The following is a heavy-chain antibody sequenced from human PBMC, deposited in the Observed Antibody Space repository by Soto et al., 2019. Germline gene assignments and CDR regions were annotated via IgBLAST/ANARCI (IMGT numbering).Heavy chain of an antibody. V-gene: IGHV3-48*02. CDR3: ARGVVGGTTD. CDR1: GFSFGTYW. J-gene: IGHJ4*02. Sequence: GGSLRLSCAVSGFSFGTYWMSWVRQSPGKGLEWVSYISSSSSTTYYADSVKGRFTISRDNAKNSLYLQMNSLRDEDTALYYCARGVVGGTTDWGQGTLVTVSS. CDR2: ISSSSSTT. D-gene: IGHD1-26*01.